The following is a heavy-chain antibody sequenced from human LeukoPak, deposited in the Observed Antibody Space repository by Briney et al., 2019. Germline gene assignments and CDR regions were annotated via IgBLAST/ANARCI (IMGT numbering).Heavy chain of an antibody. CDR3: AKVEMATIKGEDYAFDI. J-gene: IGHJ3*02. Sequence: PGGSLRLSCAASGFTFSSYGMHWVRKAPGKGLEWVAVISYDGSNKYYADSVKGRFTISRDNSKNTLYLQMNSLRAEDTAVYYCAKVEMATIKGEDYAFDIWGQGTMVTVSS. V-gene: IGHV3-30*18. CDR2: ISYDGSNK. CDR1: GFTFSSYG. D-gene: IGHD5-24*01.